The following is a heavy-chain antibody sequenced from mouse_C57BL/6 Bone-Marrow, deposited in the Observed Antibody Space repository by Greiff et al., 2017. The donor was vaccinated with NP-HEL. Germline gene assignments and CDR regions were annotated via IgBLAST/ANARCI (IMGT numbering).Heavy chain of an antibody. CDR3: AREKGVAY. J-gene: IGHJ3*01. CDR1: GYTFTSYW. CDR2: IDPSDSYT. V-gene: IGHV1-69*01. Sequence: QVQLQQPGAELVMPGASVKLSCKASGYTFTSYWMHWVKQRPGQGLEWIGEIDPSDSYTNYNHKFKGKSTLTVDKSSSTAYMQLSSLTSEDSAVYYCAREKGVAYWGQGTLVTVSA.